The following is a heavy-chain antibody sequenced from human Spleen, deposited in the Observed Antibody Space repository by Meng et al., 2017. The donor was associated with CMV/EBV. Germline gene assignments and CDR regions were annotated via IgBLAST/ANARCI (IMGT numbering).Heavy chain of an antibody. CDR3: ARAPYNWKDNF. CDR2: IHPPSGGT. CDR1: GYTFTDYF. V-gene: IGHV1-2*02. D-gene: IGHD1-1*01. J-gene: IGHJ4*02. Sequence: CKASGYTFTDYFIHWVRQAPEQGLEWMGWIHPPSGGTNYAQKFQGRVTMTRDTSISTAYMELTRLESDDTAVYYCARAPYNWKDNFWGQGTLVTVSS.